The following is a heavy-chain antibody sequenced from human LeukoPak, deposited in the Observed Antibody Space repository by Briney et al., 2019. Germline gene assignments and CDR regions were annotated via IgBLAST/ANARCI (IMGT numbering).Heavy chain of an antibody. V-gene: IGHV3-30*02. J-gene: IGHJ6*03. CDR2: IRYDGSNK. CDR3: ATDYGGGYYYYMDV. CDR1: GFTFSSYG. D-gene: IGHD4-23*01. Sequence: GGSLRLSCAASGFTFSSYGMHWVRQAPGKGLEWVAFIRYDGSNKYYADSVKGRFTISRDNSKNTLYLQMNSLRAEDTAVYYCATDYGGGYYYYMDVWGKGTTVTISS.